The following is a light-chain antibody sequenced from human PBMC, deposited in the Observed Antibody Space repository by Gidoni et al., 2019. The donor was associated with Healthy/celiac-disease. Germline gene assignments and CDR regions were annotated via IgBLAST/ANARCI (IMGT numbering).Light chain of an antibody. CDR2: GAS. Sequence: EIVLTQSPGTLSLSPGERATLSCRASQSVSSSYLAWYQQKPGQAPRLLIYGASSRATGIPDRFRGSGSGTDFTLTISRLEPEDFAVYYCQQYVSSPWTFGQGTKVEIK. J-gene: IGKJ1*01. CDR3: QQYVSSPWT. V-gene: IGKV3-20*01. CDR1: QSVSSSY.